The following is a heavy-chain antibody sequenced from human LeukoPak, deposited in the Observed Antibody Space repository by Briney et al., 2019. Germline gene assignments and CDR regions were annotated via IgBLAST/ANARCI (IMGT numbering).Heavy chain of an antibody. Sequence: GGSLRLSCAASGFTFSSYAMSWVRQAPGKGLVWVSRINSAGNTTGYADSVKGRFTISRDNAKNTLFLQMNSLRAEDTAVYYCVRASNYWGQGTLVTVSS. J-gene: IGHJ4*02. CDR1: GFTFSSYA. V-gene: IGHV3-74*01. CDR2: INSAGNTT. CDR3: VRASNY.